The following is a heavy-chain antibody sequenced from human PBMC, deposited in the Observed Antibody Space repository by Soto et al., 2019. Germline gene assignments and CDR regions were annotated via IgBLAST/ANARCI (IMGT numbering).Heavy chain of an antibody. CDR2: MNPNSGNT. CDR3: ARGLGYCSSTSCYNYYYYYGMDV. D-gene: IGHD2-2*02. Sequence: ASVKVSCKASGYTFTSYDINWVRQATGQGLEWMGWMNPNSGNTGYAQKFQGRVTMTRNTSISTAYMELSSLRSEDTAVYYCARGLGYCSSTSCYNYYYYYGMDVWGQGTTVTVSS. V-gene: IGHV1-8*01. J-gene: IGHJ6*02. CDR1: GYTFTSYD.